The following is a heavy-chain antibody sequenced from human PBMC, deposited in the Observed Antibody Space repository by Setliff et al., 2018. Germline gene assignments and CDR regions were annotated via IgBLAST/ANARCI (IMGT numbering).Heavy chain of an antibody. CDR1: GGSISNYY. CDR3: ARKGISALSGAFDM. Sequence: SETLSLTCTVSGGSISNYYWSWIRQPAGKGLEWIGRIYTSGSTNYNPSLKSRVTMSVDTSKNQFSLKPSSVTAADTAMYYCARKGISALSGAFDMWGQGTMVTVSS. CDR2: IYTSGST. J-gene: IGHJ3*02. D-gene: IGHD1-26*01. V-gene: IGHV4-4*07.